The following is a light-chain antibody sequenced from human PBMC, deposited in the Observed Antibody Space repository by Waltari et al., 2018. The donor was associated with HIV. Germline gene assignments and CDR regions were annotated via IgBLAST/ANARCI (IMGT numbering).Light chain of an antibody. CDR2: GNN. Sequence: QSVLTQPPSASGTPGQRVTISCSGSSSNIGSSYIYWYQQLPGTAPKLLIYGNNQRPSGVPDRFSVSKSDTSASLAISGLRSEDEADYYCAAWDDSLSGRVFGGGTKLTVL. J-gene: IGLJ3*02. CDR1: SSNIGSSY. V-gene: IGLV1-47*01. CDR3: AAWDDSLSGRV.